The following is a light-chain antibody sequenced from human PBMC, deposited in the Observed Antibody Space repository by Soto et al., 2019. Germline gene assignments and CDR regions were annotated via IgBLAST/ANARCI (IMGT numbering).Light chain of an antibody. CDR3: QQYGSSGT. J-gene: IGKJ1*01. CDR2: GAS. CDR1: QSVSSSY. V-gene: IGKV3-20*01. Sequence: EIVLTQSPGTLSLSPGEGATVSCRASQSVSSSYLAWYQQKPGQAPRLLIYGASSRATGVPDRFSGSGSGTDFTLTISRLEPEDFAVYYCQQYGSSGTFGQGTKV.